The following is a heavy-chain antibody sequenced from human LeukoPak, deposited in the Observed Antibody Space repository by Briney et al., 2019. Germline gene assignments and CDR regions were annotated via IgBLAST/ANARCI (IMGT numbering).Heavy chain of an antibody. D-gene: IGHD3-10*01. J-gene: IGHJ4*02. CDR3: ARQGYFDSGAAHYFDH. CDR1: GGSISSSPYY. Sequence: SETLSLTCTVSGGSISSSPYYWGSIRQPPGKDLEWIGSIFYSGSTYYNPSLNSRVTISLDTSKNQFSLKLSSVTAADTAVYYCARQGYFDSGAAHYFDHWGQGTLVTVSS. CDR2: IFYSGST. V-gene: IGHV4-39*01.